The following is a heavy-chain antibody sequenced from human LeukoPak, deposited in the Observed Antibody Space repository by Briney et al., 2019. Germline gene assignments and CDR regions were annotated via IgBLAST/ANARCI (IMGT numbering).Heavy chain of an antibody. CDR2: THTSGRH. Sequence: PSETLSLTCTVSGGSITDYFWNWIRQPPGKGLEWIGYTHTSGRHAYSRYLKSRVTISLDTSKNQFSLMLSSVTATDTAVYFCARATQRYCSGTTCFPYWFDTWGQGTLATVSS. CDR1: GGSITDYF. D-gene: IGHD2-2*01. CDR3: ARATQRYCSGTTCFPYWFDT. J-gene: IGHJ5*02. V-gene: IGHV4-4*09.